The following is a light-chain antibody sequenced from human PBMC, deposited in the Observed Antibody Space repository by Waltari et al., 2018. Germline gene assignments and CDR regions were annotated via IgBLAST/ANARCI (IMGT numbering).Light chain of an antibody. V-gene: IGKV1-33*01. CDR1: QDISNY. J-gene: IGKJ2*01. CDR2: DAS. Sequence: DIQMPQSPSSLSASVGDRVTITCQASQDISNYLNWYQQKPGKAPKLLIYDASNLETGVPSRFSGSGSGADFTFTISSLLPEDIATYYCQQFDNLPYTFGQGTKLQIK. CDR3: QQFDNLPYT.